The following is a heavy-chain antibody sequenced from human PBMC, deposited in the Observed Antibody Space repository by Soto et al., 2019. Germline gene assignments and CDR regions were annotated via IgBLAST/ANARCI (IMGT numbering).Heavy chain of an antibody. CDR2: IWYDGSNK. CDR1: GFTFSSYG. Sequence: GGSLRLSCAASGFTFSSYGMHWVRQAPGKGLEWVAVIWYDGSNKYYADSVKGRFTISRDNSKNTLYLQMNSLRAEDTAVYYCARDYGSGSYVDWFDPWGQGTPVTVSS. V-gene: IGHV3-33*01. D-gene: IGHD3-10*01. CDR3: ARDYGSGSYVDWFDP. J-gene: IGHJ5*02.